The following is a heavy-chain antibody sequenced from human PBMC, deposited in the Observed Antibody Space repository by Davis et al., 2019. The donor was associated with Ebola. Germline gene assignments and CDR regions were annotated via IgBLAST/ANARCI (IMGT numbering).Heavy chain of an antibody. CDR2: ISTGGGTT. Sequence: PGGSLRLSCAASGFTFSDYHMSWIRQAPGRGLEWISYISTGGGTTYYADSVRGRFTISRDDAKNSLSLQMNSLRAEDTAVYYCARRKEYFQHCGQGTLVTVSS. J-gene: IGHJ1*01. CDR3: ARRKEYFQH. CDR1: GFTFSDYH. V-gene: IGHV3-11*04.